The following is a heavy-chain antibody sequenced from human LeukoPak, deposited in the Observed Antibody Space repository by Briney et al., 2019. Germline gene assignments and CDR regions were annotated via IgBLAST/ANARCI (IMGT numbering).Heavy chain of an antibody. Sequence: ASVKVSCKASGHTFTGYYMHWARQAPGQGLGWMGWTSYNSGGTNYAQNFQGRVTMTRDTSISTAYMEMITLRSDDTAVYYCTTSTGYSTTWGAFDIWGQGTMVTVSS. CDR1: GHTFTGYY. CDR3: TTSTGYSTTWGAFDI. CDR2: TSYNSGGT. J-gene: IGHJ3*02. V-gene: IGHV1-2*02. D-gene: IGHD6-13*01.